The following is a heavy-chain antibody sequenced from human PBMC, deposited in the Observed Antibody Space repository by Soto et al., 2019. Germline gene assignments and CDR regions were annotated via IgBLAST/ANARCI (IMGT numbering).Heavy chain of an antibody. D-gene: IGHD3-10*01. CDR1: GFSLSNTGVG. V-gene: IGHV2-5*02. J-gene: IGHJ4*02. CDR2: ISWDDDK. Sequence: QITLKESGPTLVKPTQTLTLTCTFSGFSLSNTGVGVAWIRQPPGKALEWLALISWDDDKRYSPSLKSRLTITKDTSQDQVVLTMTNMDPVDTATYYCAHPRVGTGFGKWYYVDCGGQGTLVTVAS. CDR3: AHPRVGTGFGKWYYVDC.